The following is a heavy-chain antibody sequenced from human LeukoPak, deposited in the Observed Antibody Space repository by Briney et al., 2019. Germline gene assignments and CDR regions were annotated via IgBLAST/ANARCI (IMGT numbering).Heavy chain of an antibody. V-gene: IGHV1-2*02. Sequence: ASVKVSCKASGYTFTGYYMHWVRQAPGQGLEWMGWINPNSGGTNYAQKFQGRVTMTRDTSISTAYMELSRLRSDDTAVYYCARKRIAAPVWSDPWGQGTLVTVSS. CDR2: INPNSGGT. CDR1: GYTFTGYY. D-gene: IGHD6-13*01. J-gene: IGHJ5*02. CDR3: ARKRIAAPVWSDP.